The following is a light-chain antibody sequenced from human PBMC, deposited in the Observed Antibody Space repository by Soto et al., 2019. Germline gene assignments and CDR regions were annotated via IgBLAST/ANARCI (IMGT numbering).Light chain of an antibody. CDR2: DVN. CDR3: SSYTSSSTYV. V-gene: IGLV2-14*01. CDR1: SSDVGASNY. Sequence: QSVLTQPASVSWSPGQSITISCTGTSSDVGASNYVSWYQQHPAKAPKLIISDVNYRPSGVSNRFSGSKSGNTASLTISGLQVEDEADYYCSSYTSSSTYVFGTGTKVTVL. J-gene: IGLJ1*01.